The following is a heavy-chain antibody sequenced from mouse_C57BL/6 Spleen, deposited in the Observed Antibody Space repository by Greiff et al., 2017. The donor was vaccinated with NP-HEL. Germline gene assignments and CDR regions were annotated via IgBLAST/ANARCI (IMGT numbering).Heavy chain of an antibody. Sequence: QVQLQQSGAELVRPGASVTLSCKASGYTFTDYEMHWVKQTPVHGLEWIGAIDPETGGTAYNQKFKGKAILTADKSSSTAYMELRSLTSEDSAVYYCTKGDSTLDYFDYWGQGTTLTVSS. D-gene: IGHD2-1*01. CDR3: TKGDSTLDYFDY. J-gene: IGHJ2*01. CDR1: GYTFTDYE. CDR2: IDPETGGT. V-gene: IGHV1-15*01.